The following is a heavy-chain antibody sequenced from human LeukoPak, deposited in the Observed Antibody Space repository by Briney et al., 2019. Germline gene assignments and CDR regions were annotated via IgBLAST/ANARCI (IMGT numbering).Heavy chain of an antibody. D-gene: IGHD4-17*01. CDR2: MNPNSGNT. J-gene: IGHJ5*02. V-gene: IGHV1-8*01. CDR1: GYTFTSYD. Sequence: ASVTVSYKASGYTFTSYDINWVRQAPGRGIEWMGWMNPNSGNTGYAQKFQGRVTMTRNTSISTAYMELSSLRSEDTAVYYCARARLRSPGFDPWGQGTLVTVSS. CDR3: ARARLRSPGFDP.